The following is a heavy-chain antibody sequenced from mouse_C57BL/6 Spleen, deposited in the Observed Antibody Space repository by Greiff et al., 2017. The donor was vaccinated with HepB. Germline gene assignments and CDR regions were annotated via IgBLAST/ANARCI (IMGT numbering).Heavy chain of an antibody. CDR3: ARRRDSSGYYAMDY. J-gene: IGHJ4*01. D-gene: IGHD3-2*02. Sequence: EVQLQESGGDLVKPGGSLKLSCAASGFTFSSYGMSWVRQTPDKRLEWVATISSGGSYTYYPDSVKGRFTISRDNAKNTLYLQMSSLKSEDTAMYYCARRRDSSGYYAMDYWGQGTSVTVSS. CDR2: ISSGGSYT. V-gene: IGHV5-6*01. CDR1: GFTFSSYG.